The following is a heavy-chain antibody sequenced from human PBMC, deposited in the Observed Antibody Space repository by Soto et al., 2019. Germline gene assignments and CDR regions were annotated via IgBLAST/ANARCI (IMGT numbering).Heavy chain of an antibody. CDR3: GRGGSDSPMAPGY. J-gene: IGHJ4*02. Sequence: GGSLRLSCAASGFTFSSYGMHWVRQAPGKGLEWVAVISYDGSNKYYADSVKGRFTISRDNAKNTVYLQMNSLRAEDTAVFYCGRGGSDSPMAPGYWGQGTLVTVSS. D-gene: IGHD5-18*01. CDR2: ISYDGSNK. CDR1: GFTFSSYG. V-gene: IGHV3-30*03.